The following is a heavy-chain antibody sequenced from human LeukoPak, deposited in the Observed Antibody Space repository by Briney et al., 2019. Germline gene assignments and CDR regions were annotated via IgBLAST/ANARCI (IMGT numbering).Heavy chain of an antibody. CDR3: ARDTSFSSSHFDY. V-gene: IGHV3-21*01. CDR1: GLTFSSYS. D-gene: IGHD2-15*01. Sequence: GGSLRLSCAASGLTFSSYSMNWVRQAPGKGLEWVSSISSSSSYIYYADSVKGRFTISRDNAKNSLYLQMNSLRAEDTAVYYCARDTSFSSSHFDYWGQGTLVTVSS. CDR2: ISSSSSYI. J-gene: IGHJ4*02.